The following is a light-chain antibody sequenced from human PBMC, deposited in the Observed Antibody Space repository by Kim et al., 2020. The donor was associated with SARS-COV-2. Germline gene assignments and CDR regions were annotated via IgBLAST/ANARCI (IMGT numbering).Light chain of an antibody. J-gene: IGLJ2*01. CDR1: SLRSYY. V-gene: IGLV3-19*01. Sequence: ALGQTVRITCQGDSLRSYYASWYQQKPGRAPVLVIYGKNNRPSGIPDRFSGSSSGNTASLTITGAQAEDEADYYCNSRDSSGNHLVFGGGTKVTVL. CDR2: GKN. CDR3: NSRDSSGNHLV.